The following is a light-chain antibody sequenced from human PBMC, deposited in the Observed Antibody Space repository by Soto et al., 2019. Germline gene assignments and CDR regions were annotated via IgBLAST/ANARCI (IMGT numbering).Light chain of an antibody. V-gene: IGKV3-20*01. J-gene: IGKJ4*01. CDR3: QQYGSSPLT. CDR1: QSVSSSY. CDR2: GAS. Sequence: EIALTQSPGTLSSSPGERATLSCSASQSVSSSYLAWYQQKPGQAPRLLIYGASSRATGIPDRFSGSGSGTDFTLTISRLEPEDFAVYYCQQYGSSPLTFGGGTTVDIK.